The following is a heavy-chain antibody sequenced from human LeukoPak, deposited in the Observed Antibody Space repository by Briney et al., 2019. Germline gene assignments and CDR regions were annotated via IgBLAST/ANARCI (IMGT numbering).Heavy chain of an antibody. J-gene: IGHJ3*02. Sequence: SETLSLTCTVSGGSISSYYWSWIRQPPGKGLEWIGYIYYSGSTNYNPSLKSRVTISVDTSKNQFSPKLSSVTAADTAVYYCARAGRADGAFDIWGQGTMVTVSS. V-gene: IGHV4-59*12. CDR1: GGSISSYY. CDR3: ARAGRADGAFDI. D-gene: IGHD1-26*01. CDR2: IYYSGST.